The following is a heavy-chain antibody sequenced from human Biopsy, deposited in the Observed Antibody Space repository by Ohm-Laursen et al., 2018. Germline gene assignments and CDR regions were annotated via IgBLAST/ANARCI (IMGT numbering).Heavy chain of an antibody. Sequence: SLRLSCAASGFTFNSHEMNWVRQAPGKGLEWVATIWYDGTNKYYAESVKGRLTISRDNSKNTLYLQMNSLRAEDTAVYFCARGGPHVRAGGSAFDYWGQGTLVTVSS. V-gene: IGHV3-33*08. CDR1: GFTFNSHE. CDR2: IWYDGTNK. D-gene: IGHD2-2*01. J-gene: IGHJ4*02. CDR3: ARGGPHVRAGGSAFDY.